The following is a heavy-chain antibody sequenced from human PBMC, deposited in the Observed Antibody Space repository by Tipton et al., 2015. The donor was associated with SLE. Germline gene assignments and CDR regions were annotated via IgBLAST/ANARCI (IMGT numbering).Heavy chain of an antibody. D-gene: IGHD5-24*01. CDR2: INPYNDNT. V-gene: IGHV1-18*01. J-gene: IGHJ6*03. CDR3: ARHPVAGYTYYMDV. CDR1: GYIFSTYG. Sequence: QSGPEVKKPGASVKVSCRASGYIFSTYGISWVRQAPGQGLDWMGWINPYNDNTDYVELLQGRVTMTTDTSTGTAYMELTSLNSDDTAIYYCARHPVAGYTYYMDVWGTGTTVTVSS.